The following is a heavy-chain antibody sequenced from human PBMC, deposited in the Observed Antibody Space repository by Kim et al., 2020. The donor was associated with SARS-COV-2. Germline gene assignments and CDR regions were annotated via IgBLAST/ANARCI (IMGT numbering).Heavy chain of an antibody. Sequence: SETLSLTCAVYGGSFNSYYWSWLRQPPGKGLEWIGEINHSGSTNYNPSFKSRGTISVDTTKNQFSLNLRSVTAAVKAVYYCAGGLRSQSDYWGQGTLVTVSS. CDR1: GGSFNSYY. D-gene: IGHD5-12*01. V-gene: IGHV4-34*01. CDR2: INHSGST. CDR3: AGGLRSQSDY. J-gene: IGHJ4*02.